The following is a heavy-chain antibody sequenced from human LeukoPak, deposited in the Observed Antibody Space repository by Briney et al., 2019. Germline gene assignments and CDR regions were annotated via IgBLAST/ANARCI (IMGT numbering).Heavy chain of an antibody. CDR3: ARSIPSGYSYGEMFFDY. D-gene: IGHD5-18*01. J-gene: IGHJ4*02. Sequence: GGSLRLSCAAPGFTFSDYYMSWIRQAPGKGLEWVSYISSSGSTIYYADSVKGRFTISRDNAKNSLYLQMNSLRAEDTAVYYCARSIPSGYSYGEMFFDYWGQGTLVTVSS. CDR2: ISSSGSTI. V-gene: IGHV3-11*01. CDR1: GFTFSDYY.